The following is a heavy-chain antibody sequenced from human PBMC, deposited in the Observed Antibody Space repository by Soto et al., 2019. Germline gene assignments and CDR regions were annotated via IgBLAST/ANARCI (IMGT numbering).Heavy chain of an antibody. CDR3: ATDQLSLLNYDY. J-gene: IGHJ4*02. V-gene: IGHV3-21*01. D-gene: IGHD1-1*01. CDR1: GFTFSSYS. CDR2: ISSSSSYI. Sequence: PGGSLRLSCAASGFTFSSYSMKLVRQAPGKGLEWVSTISSSSSYIYYADSVKGRFTISRDNAKNSLYLQMNSLRADDTAVYYCATDQLSLLNYDYWGQGTLVTVSS.